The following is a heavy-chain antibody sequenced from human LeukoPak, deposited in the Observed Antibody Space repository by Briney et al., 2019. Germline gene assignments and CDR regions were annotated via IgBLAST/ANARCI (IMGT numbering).Heavy chain of an antibody. J-gene: IGHJ5*02. CDR1: GGSISSYY. Sequence: SETLSLTCTVSGGSISSYYWSWIRQPPGKGLEWIGYIYYSGNTNYNPSLKSRVTISVDTSKNQFSLKLSSVTAADTAVYYCARDQASGWYRWFDPWGQGTLVTVSS. CDR3: ARDQASGWYRWFDP. V-gene: IGHV4-59*01. D-gene: IGHD6-19*01. CDR2: IYYSGNT.